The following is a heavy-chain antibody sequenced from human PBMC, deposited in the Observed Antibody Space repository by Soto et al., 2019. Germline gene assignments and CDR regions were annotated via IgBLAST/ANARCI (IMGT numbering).Heavy chain of an antibody. CDR1: GGSISSGGYS. CDR3: ARVYYYDSSGYFDY. D-gene: IGHD3-22*01. J-gene: IGHJ4*02. V-gene: IGHV4-30-2*01. CDR2: IYHSGST. Sequence: PWETLSLTCAVSGGSISSGGYSWSWIRQPPGKGLEWIGYIYHSGSTYYNPSLKSRVTISVDRSKNQFSLKLSSVTAADTAVYYCARVYYYDSSGYFDYWGQGTLVTVSS.